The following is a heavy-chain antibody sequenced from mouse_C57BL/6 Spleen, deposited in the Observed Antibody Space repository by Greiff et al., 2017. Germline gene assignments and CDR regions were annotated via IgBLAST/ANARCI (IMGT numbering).Heavy chain of an antibody. D-gene: IGHD2-4*01. CDR3: ARSDYDGGVCDY. CDR2: IYPGGGYT. CDR1: GYTFTNYW. V-gene: IGHV1-63*01. Sequence: QVQLQQSGAELVRPGTSVKMSCKASGYTFTNYWIGWAKQRPGHGLEWIGDIYPGGGYTNYNEKFKGKATLTADKSSSTAYMQFSSLTSEDSAIDYCARSDYDGGVCDYWGQGTTRTVSS. J-gene: IGHJ2*01.